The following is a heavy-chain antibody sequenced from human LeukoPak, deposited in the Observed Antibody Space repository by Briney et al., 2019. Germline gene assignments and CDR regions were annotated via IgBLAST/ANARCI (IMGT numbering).Heavy chain of an antibody. J-gene: IGHJ4*02. D-gene: IGHD6-13*01. V-gene: IGHV3-7*01. CDR2: IKQDGSEK. Sequence: GGSLRLSCAASEFIFSGYWMNWVRQAPGKGLEWVANIKQDGSEKRYVDSVRGRFTISRDNAKNSLYLQMNSLRVEDTAVYYCARDGFVGAADYWGQGTLVTVSS. CDR1: EFIFSGYW. CDR3: ARDGFVGAADY.